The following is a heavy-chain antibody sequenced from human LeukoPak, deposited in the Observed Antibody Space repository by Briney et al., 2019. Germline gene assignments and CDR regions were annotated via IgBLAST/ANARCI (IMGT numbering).Heavy chain of an antibody. Sequence: GGSLRLSCAASGFTFSSYGMHWVRQAPGKGLEWVAVISYDGSNKYYADSVKGRFTISRDNSKNTLYLQMNRLRAEDTAVYYCAKDWVSGPLSRDILTGYYGLGDYWGQGTLVTVSS. CDR3: AKDWVSGPLSRDILTGYYGLGDY. CDR2: ISYDGSNK. CDR1: GFTFSSYG. V-gene: IGHV3-30*18. J-gene: IGHJ4*02. D-gene: IGHD3-9*01.